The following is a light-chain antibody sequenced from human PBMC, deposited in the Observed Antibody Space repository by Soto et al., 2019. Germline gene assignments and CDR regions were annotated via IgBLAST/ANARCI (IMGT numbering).Light chain of an antibody. Sequence: DIQIIQSPSSLSASVGDRVTITCRAGQSISSWLAWYQQKPGKAPNLLIHKASHLESGVPSRFSGSGSGTEFTLTISSLQPGDFATYYCQHYNTYPWTFGQGTKVDIK. J-gene: IGKJ1*01. V-gene: IGKV1-5*03. CDR3: QHYNTYPWT. CDR1: QSISSW. CDR2: KAS.